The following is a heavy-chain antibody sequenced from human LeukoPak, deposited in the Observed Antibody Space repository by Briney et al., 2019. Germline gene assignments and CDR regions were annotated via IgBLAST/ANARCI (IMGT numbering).Heavy chain of an antibody. CDR2: IYYSGST. CDR3: ARYRNCGSDCYDAFDI. D-gene: IGHD2-21*02. CDR1: GGSISSSSYY. Sequence: SETLSLTCTVSGGSISSSSYYWGWIRQPPGKGLEWIGSIYYSGSTYYNPSLKSRVTISVNTSKNQFSLKLNSVTAADTAVYYCARYRNCGSDCYDAFDIWGQGTMVTVSS. J-gene: IGHJ3*02. V-gene: IGHV4-39*01.